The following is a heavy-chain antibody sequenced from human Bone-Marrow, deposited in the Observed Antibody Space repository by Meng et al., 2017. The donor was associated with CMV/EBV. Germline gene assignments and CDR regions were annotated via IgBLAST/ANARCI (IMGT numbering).Heavy chain of an antibody. D-gene: IGHD1-26*01. CDR2: IKSKTDGGTS. Sequence: GESLKISCVASGFIFNDAWMGWVRQAPGKGLEWVGRIKSKTDGGTSDYPAPVKGRFTISRDVSKNTLYLQMNSLKTEDTAVYYCTTDGGIVSRPLFDYWGQGTRVTVSS. CDR3: TTDGGIVSRPLFDY. CDR1: GFIFNDAW. V-gene: IGHV3-15*01. J-gene: IGHJ4*02.